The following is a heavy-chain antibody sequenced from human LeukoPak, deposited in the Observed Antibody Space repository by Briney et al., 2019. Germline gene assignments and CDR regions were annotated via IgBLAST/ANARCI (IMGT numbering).Heavy chain of an antibody. CDR1: GFTFSSYE. CDR3: ARDYHDSSGYYSYYFDY. D-gene: IGHD3-22*01. Sequence: PGGSLRLSCAASGFTFSSYEMNWVRQAPGKGLEWVSYISSSGSTIYYADSVKGRFTISRDNAKNSLYLQMNSLRAEDTAVYYCARDYHDSSGYYSYYFDYWGQGTLVTVSS. CDR2: ISSSGSTI. V-gene: IGHV3-48*03. J-gene: IGHJ4*02.